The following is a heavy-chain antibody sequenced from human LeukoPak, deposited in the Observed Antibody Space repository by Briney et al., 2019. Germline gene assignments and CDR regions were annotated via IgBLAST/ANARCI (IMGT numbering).Heavy chain of an antibody. V-gene: IGHV4-39*07. J-gene: IGHJ6*04. CDR2: IYYSGST. Sequence: SETLSLTCTVSGGSISSSSYYWGWIRQPPGKGLEWIGSIYYSGSTYYNPSLKSRVTISVDTSKNQFSLKLSSVTAADTAVYYCARDEWELLVDVWGKGTTVTVSS. D-gene: IGHD1-26*01. CDR1: GGSISSSSYY. CDR3: ARDEWELLVDV.